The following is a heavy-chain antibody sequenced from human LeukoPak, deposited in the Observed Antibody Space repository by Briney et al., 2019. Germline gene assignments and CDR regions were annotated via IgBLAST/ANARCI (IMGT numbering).Heavy chain of an antibody. V-gene: IGHV4-59*01. CDR3: ARMSFSGNYPDAVDI. CDR2: IYYSGST. J-gene: IGHJ3*02. Sequence: SETLSLTCAVSGGSITGYYWSWIRQPPGKRLEWIGYIYYSGSTNYNPSLQSRVTISVDTSRNQFSLKLSSVTAADTAVYYCARMSFSGNYPDAVDIWGQGTMVTVSS. CDR1: GGSITGYY. D-gene: IGHD1-26*01.